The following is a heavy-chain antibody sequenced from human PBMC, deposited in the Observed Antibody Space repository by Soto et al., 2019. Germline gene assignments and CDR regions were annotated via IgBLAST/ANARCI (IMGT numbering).Heavy chain of an antibody. CDR1: GGTFGSYG. J-gene: IGHJ4*02. Sequence: QVQLVQSGAEVKKPGSSVKVSCKASGGTFGSYGISWVRQAPGQGLEWMGGIIPIFGTSHYARGTPNYAQKVQGRVTMTADESTSTAYMELSSLTSEDTSVYYCANTPAEQSLWYPGWDYFDHGGQGTVVTVSS. D-gene: IGHD6-19*01. V-gene: IGHV1-69*12. CDR2: IIPIFGTSHYARGTP. CDR3: ANTPAEQSLWYPGWDYFDH.